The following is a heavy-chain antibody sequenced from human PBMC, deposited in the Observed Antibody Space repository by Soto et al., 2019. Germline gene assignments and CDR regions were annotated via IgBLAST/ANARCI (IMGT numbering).Heavy chain of an antibody. CDR1: GGSFSGYY. CDR3: ARKVIPWYSSSWSYYYYYGMDV. J-gene: IGHJ6*02. V-gene: IGHV4-34*01. D-gene: IGHD6-13*01. CDR2: INHSGST. Sequence: TSETLSLTCAVYGGSFSGYYWSWIRQPPGKGLEWIGEINHSGSTNYNPSLKSRVTIPVDTSKNQFSLKLSSVTAADTAVYYCARKVIPWYSSSWSYYYYYGMDVWGQGTTVTVSS.